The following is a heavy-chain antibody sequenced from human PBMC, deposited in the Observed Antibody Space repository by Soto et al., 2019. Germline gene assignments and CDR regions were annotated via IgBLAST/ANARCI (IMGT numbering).Heavy chain of an antibody. CDR1: GGSITNYY. D-gene: IGHD3-10*01. J-gene: IGHJ6*02. CDR2: IQYNGYS. CDR3: ARHGFGSLHGLVDV. Sequence: QVQLQESGPGLVKPSETLSLTCTVSGGSITNYYCSWFRQPPGKGLEWIGYIQYNGYSAYNLSLKRRVTMSMDTSKTKFPLMLESVTATDTAVYYCARHGFGSLHGLVDVWGQGTTVIVSS. V-gene: IGHV4-59*08.